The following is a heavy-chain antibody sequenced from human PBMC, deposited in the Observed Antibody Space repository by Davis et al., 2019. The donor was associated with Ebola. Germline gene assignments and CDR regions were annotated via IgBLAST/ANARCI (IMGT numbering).Heavy chain of an antibody. J-gene: IGHJ4*02. CDR2: LGLSGDT. V-gene: IGHV3-23*01. CDR1: GFVFSSFV. Sequence: GESLKISCAASGFVFSSFVMSWVRRAPGKGLEWVSTLGLSGDTYYADSVKGRFTISRDNAKNSLYLQMNSLRDEDTAVYYCARGYSSGWYRYYFDYWGQGTLVTVSS. CDR3: ARGYSSGWYRYYFDY. D-gene: IGHD6-19*01.